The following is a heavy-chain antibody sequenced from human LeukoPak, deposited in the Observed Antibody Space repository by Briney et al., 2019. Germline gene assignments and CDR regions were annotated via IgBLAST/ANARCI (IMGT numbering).Heavy chain of an antibody. V-gene: IGHV3-23*01. CDR2: ISGSGGST. CDR3: AKERAAGTLTPTGYMDV. J-gene: IGHJ6*03. D-gene: IGHD6-13*01. CDR1: GFTFSSYA. Sequence: GGSLRLSCAASGFTFSSYAMSWVRQAPGKGLEWVSAISGSGGSTYYADSVKGRFTISRDNSKNTLYPQMNSLRAEDTAVYYCAKERAAGTLTPTGYMDVWGKGTTVTVSS.